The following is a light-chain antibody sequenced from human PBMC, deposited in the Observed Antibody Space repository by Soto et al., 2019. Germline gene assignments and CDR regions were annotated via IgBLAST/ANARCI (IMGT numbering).Light chain of an antibody. Sequence: DIVMTQSPDSLAVSLGARATINCKSSQSVLYSSNNKNYLAWYQQKPGQPPKLLIYWASTRESGVPDRISGSGSGTDFTLTISNLQAEDVAVYCCQQYYTTLLYTFGQGTKLEIK. J-gene: IGKJ2*01. V-gene: IGKV4-1*01. CDR3: QQYYTTLLYT. CDR1: QSVLYSSNNKNY. CDR2: WAS.